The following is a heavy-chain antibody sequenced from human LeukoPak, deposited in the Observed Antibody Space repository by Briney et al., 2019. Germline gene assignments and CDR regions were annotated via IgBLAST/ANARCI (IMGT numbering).Heavy chain of an antibody. J-gene: IGHJ5*02. V-gene: IGHV1-24*01. CDR3: ATDPIVMVRGVIIEGFDP. D-gene: IGHD3-10*01. Sequence: ASVTVSCKVSGYTLTELSMHWVRQAPGKGLEWMGGFYPEDGEIIYAQKFQGRVTMTEDTSTDTAYMELSSLRSEDTAVYYCATDPIVMVRGVIIEGFDPWGQGILVTVSS. CDR1: GYTLTELS. CDR2: FYPEDGEI.